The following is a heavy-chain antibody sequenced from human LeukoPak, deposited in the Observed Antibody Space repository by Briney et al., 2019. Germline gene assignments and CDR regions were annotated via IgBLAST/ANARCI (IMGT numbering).Heavy chain of an antibody. CDR1: GVSISSYY. D-gene: IGHD3-22*01. V-gene: IGHV4-59*01. CDR2: IYYSGST. J-gene: IGHJ2*01. Sequence: SETLSLTCTVSGVSISSYYWSWIRQPPGKGLEWIGYIYYSGSTNYNPSLKSRVTISVDTSKNQFSLKLSSVTAADTAVYYCARSDYDTSKFDLWGRGTLVTVSS. CDR3: ARSDYDTSKFDL.